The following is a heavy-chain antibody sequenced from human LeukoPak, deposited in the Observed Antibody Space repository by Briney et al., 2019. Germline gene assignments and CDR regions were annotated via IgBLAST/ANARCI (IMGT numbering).Heavy chain of an antibody. CDR1: GGTFSSYG. J-gene: IGHJ4*02. Sequence: ASVKVSCNASGGTFSSYGISWVRQAPGQGLEWMGWISAYNGNTNYAQKLQGRVTMTTDTSTSTAYMELRSLRSDDTAVYYCARGGDYYDSSGYSDYWGQGTLVTVSS. V-gene: IGHV1-18*01. CDR2: ISAYNGNT. D-gene: IGHD3-22*01. CDR3: ARGGDYYDSSGYSDY.